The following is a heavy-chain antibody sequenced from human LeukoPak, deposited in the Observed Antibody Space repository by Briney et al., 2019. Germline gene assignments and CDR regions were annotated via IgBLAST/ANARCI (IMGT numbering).Heavy chain of an antibody. CDR2: IYHSGST. CDR1: GGSISSGGYY. D-gene: IGHD6-13*01. Sequence: PSETLSLTCTVSGGSISSGGYYWSWIRQPPGKGLEWIGYIYHSGSTYYNPSLKSRVTISVDTSKNQFSLKLSSVTAADTAVYFCVSVSSHWDSDYWGPGALVTVSS. CDR3: VSVSSHWDSDY. J-gene: IGHJ4*02. V-gene: IGHV4-30-2*01.